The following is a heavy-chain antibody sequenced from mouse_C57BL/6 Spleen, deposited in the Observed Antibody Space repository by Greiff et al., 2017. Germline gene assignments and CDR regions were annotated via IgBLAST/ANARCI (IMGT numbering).Heavy chain of an antibody. CDR3: ARNGLYAMDY. Sequence: QVQLQQPGAELVKPGASVKMSCKASGYTFTSYWINWVKQRPGQGLEWIGGIYPDSGITNYNEKFKGKATLTVDTSSSTAYMQLSSLTSEDSEVYYCARNGLYAMDYWGQGTTVTVSS. CDR2: IYPDSGIT. V-gene: IGHV1-55*01. CDR1: GYTFTSYW. J-gene: IGHJ4*01.